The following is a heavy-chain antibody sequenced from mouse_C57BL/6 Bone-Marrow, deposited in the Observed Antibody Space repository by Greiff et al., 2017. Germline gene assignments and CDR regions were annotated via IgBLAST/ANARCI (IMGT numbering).Heavy chain of an antibody. CDR3: ARWVYDGYHYFDY. V-gene: IGHV1-7*01. Sequence: VQGVESGAELAKPGASVKLSCKASGYTFTSYWMHWVKQRPGQGLEWIGYINPSSGYTKYNQKFKDKATLTADKSSSTAYMQLSSLTYEDSAVYYCARWVYDGYHYFDYWGQGTTLTVSS. D-gene: IGHD2-3*01. CDR1: GYTFTSYW. CDR2: INPSSGYT. J-gene: IGHJ2*01.